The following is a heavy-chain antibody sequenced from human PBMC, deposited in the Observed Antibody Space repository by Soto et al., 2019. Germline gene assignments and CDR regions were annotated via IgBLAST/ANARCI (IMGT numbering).Heavy chain of an antibody. J-gene: IGHJ6*03. V-gene: IGHV4-59*01. CDR2: IYYSGST. Sequence: PSETLSLTCTVSGGSISSYYWSWIRQPPGKGLEWIGYIYYSGSTNYNPSLKSRVTISVDTSKNQFSLKLSSVTAADTAVYYCARAPPTYGDYVGYYYYYYYMDVWGKGTTVTVSS. CDR1: GGSISSYY. D-gene: IGHD4-17*01. CDR3: ARAPPTYGDYVGYYYYYYYMDV.